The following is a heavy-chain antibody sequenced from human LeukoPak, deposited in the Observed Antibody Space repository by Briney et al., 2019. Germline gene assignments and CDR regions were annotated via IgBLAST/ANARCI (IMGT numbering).Heavy chain of an antibody. V-gene: IGHV3-11*04. J-gene: IGHJ3*02. CDR2: ISSGSTI. D-gene: IGHD2-2*01. Sequence: KPGGSLRLSCAASGFTFSDYYTSWIRQAPGKGLEWVSYISSGSTIYYADSVKGRFTISRDNAKNSLYLQMNSLRAEDTAVYYCARGIVVPAANDAFDIWGQGTMVTVSS. CDR3: ARGIVVPAANDAFDI. CDR1: GFTFSDYY.